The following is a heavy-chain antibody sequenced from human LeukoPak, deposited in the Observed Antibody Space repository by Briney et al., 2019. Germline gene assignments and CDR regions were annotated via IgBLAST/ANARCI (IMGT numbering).Heavy chain of an antibody. V-gene: IGHV4-31*03. D-gene: IGHD5-18*01. CDR3: ARDSGGGYSYGSVFGMDV. CDR1: GGSISSGGYY. J-gene: IGHJ6*02. CDR2: IYYSGST. Sequence: PSQTLSLTCTVSGGSISSGGYYWSWIRQHPGKGLEWIGYIYYSGSTYYNPSLKSRATISVDTSKNQFSLKLSSVTAADTAVYYCARDSGGGYSYGSVFGMDVWGQGTTVTVSS.